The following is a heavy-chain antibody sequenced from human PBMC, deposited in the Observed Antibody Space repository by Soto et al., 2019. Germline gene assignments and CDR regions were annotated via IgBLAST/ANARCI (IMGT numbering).Heavy chain of an antibody. CDR2: IYWEDDK. CDR1: GFSLSTYHMG. D-gene: IGHD4-17*01. Sequence: QITLKESGPTLVRPAQTLTLTCDFSGFSLSTYHMGVAWIRQPPGKALEWLALIYWEDDKRYSPSLKDRLAISKDTSSHQVVLTITNIDPGDSATYFCAHAGDYDLLTFDHWGPGTLVTVSS. J-gene: IGHJ4*02. CDR3: AHAGDYDLLTFDH. V-gene: IGHV2-5*02.